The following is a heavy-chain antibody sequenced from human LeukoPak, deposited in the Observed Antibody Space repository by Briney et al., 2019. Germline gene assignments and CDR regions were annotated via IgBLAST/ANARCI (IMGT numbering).Heavy chain of an antibody. CDR2: INSDGSST. Sequence: GGSLRLSCAASGFDFSSNWMHWVRQAPGKGLVWVSRINSDGSSTSYADSVKGRFTISRDNAKNTLYLQMNSLRAEDTAVYYCARDLDGVLYGMDVWGQGTTVTVSS. CDR3: ARDLDGVLYGMDV. CDR1: GFDFSSNW. J-gene: IGHJ6*02. D-gene: IGHD3-16*01. V-gene: IGHV3-74*01.